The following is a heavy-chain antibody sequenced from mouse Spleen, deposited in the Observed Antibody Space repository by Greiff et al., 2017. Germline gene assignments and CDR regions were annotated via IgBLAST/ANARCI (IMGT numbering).Heavy chain of an antibody. CDR3: ARDGDYYGNYGFAY. Sequence: ESGPGLVKPSQSLSLTCSVTGYSITSGYYWNWIRQFPGNKLEWMGYISYDGSNNYNPSLKNRISITRDTSKNQFFLKLNSVTTEDTATYYCARDGDYYGNYGFAYWGQGTLVTVSA. CDR2: ISYDGSN. D-gene: IGHD2-1*01. V-gene: IGHV3-6*01. J-gene: IGHJ3*01. CDR1: GYSITSGYY.